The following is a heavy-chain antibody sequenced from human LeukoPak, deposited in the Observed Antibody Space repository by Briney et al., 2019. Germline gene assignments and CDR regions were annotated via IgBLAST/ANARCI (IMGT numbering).Heavy chain of an antibody. CDR3: ARDGRERDAFDI. Sequence: SVKVSCKASGGTFSSYAISWVRQAPGQGLEWMGRIIPILGIANYAQKFQGRVTITTDESTSTAYMELSSLRSEDTAVYYCARDGRERDAFDIWGQGTMVTVSS. J-gene: IGHJ3*02. V-gene: IGHV1-69*04. CDR2: IIPILGIA. D-gene: IGHD1-26*01. CDR1: GGTFSSYA.